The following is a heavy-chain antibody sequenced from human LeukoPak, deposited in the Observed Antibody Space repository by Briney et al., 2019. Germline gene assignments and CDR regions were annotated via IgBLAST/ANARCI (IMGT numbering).Heavy chain of an antibody. CDR2: IIPILGIA. Sequence: SVKVSCKASGGTFSSYTISWVRQAPGQGLEWMGRIIPILGIANYAQKFQGRVTITADKSTSTAYMELSSLRSEDTAVYYCATGYSYGLPFDYWGQGTLVTVST. D-gene: IGHD5-18*01. CDR3: ATGYSYGLPFDY. V-gene: IGHV1-69*02. CDR1: GGTFSSYT. J-gene: IGHJ4*02.